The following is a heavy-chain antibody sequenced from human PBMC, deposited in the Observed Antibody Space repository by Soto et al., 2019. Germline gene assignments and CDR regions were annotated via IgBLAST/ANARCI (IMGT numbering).Heavy chain of an antibody. V-gene: IGHV3-21*01. CDR1: GFTFSSYS. CDR2: ISSSSSYI. D-gene: IGHD2-2*01. Sequence: EVQLVESGGGLVKPGGSLRLSCAASGFTFSSYSMNWVRQAPGKGLEWVSSISSSSSYIYYADSVKGRFTISRDNAKNSRYLQMNSLRAEDTAVYYCASLVVPAALPGWTTTDYYYYYGMDVWGQGTTVTVSS. CDR3: ASLVVPAALPGWTTTDYYYYYGMDV. J-gene: IGHJ6*02.